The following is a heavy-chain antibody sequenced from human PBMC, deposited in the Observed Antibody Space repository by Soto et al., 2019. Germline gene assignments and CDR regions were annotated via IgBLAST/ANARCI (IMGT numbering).Heavy chain of an antibody. CDR3: AREVDAAFRPDFDY. CDR1: GFTFSSYV. V-gene: IGHV3-48*03. J-gene: IGHJ4*02. Sequence: GGSLRLSCAASGFTFSSYVIHWVRQAPGKGLEWISYISGNGEVIQYAASARGRFTISRDNAENSVYLEMESLRDEDTALYYCAREVDAAFRPDFDYWGRGTLVTVSS. CDR2: ISGNGEVI. D-gene: IGHD2-15*01.